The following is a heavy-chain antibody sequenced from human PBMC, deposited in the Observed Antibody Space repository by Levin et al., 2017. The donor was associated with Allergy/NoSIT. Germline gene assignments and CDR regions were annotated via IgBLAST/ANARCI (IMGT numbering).Heavy chain of an antibody. CDR2: IYPGDSDT. CDR3: ARPRNPWYYYYGMDG. J-gene: IGHJ6*02. V-gene: IGHV5-51*01. CDR1: GYSFTSYW. Sequence: GESLKISCKGSGYSFTSYWIGWVRQMPGKGLEWMGIIYPGDSDTRYSPSFQGQVTISADKSISTAYLQWSSLKASDTAMYYCARPRNPWYYYYGMDGWGQGTTVTVSS.